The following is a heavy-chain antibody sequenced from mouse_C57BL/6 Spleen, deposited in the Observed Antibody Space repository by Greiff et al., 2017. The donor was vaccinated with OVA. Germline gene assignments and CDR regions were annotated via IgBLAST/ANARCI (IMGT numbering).Heavy chain of an antibody. CDR2: IYPGSGST. J-gene: IGHJ4*01. CDR3: TALFSYAMDY. CDR1: GYTFTSYW. D-gene: IGHD1-2*01. V-gene: IGHV1-55*01. Sequence: QVQLQQPGAELVQPGASVTMSCKASGYTFTSYWITWVKQRPGPGLEWIGDIYPGSGSTNYNEKFKSKATLTVDTSSSTAYMQLSSLTSEDAADYYCTALFSYAMDYWGQGTSATVSS.